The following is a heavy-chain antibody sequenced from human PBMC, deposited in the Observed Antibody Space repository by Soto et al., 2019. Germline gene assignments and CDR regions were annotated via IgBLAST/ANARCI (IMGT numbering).Heavy chain of an antibody. V-gene: IGHV4-39*01. CDR1: GGSISSSAYF. CDR2: IYYTGRT. Sequence: QLQVQESGPGLVKPSEALSLTCTVSGGSISSSAYFWGWIRQPPGKGLEWIGNIYYTGRTSYNPSLKSRITISIDTSKNRFSLKLSSVTAADTSVYFCARIYSCYDDAGAFDIWGQGTMVTVSS. J-gene: IGHJ3*02. CDR3: ARIYSCYDDAGAFDI. D-gene: IGHD5-12*01.